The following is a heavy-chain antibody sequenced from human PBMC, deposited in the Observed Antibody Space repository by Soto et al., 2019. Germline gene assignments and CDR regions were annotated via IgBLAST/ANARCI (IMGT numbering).Heavy chain of an antibody. J-gene: IGHJ4*01. V-gene: IGHV1-3*01. CDR1: GYTFTSYA. CDR3: PRDPSVDTAMPYFDY. CDR2: INAGNGNT. D-gene: IGHD5-18*01. Sequence: QVQLVQSGAEVKKPGASVKVSCKASGYTFTSYAMHWVRQAPGQRLEWMGWINAGNGNTKYSQKFQGRATSTRDTSASTAYRELSSLRAEDTAVYYCPRDPSVDTAMPYFDYWGHGTLVTVSS.